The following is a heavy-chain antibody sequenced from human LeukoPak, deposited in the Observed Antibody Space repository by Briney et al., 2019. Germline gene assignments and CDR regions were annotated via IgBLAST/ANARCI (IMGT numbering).Heavy chain of an antibody. Sequence: PSETLSLTCAVYGGSFSGYYWSWIRQPPGKGLEWIGEINHSGSTNYNPSLKSRVTISVDTSKNQFSLKLTSVTAADTAVYYCARDVRGGYYYYMDVWGKGTTVTVSS. J-gene: IGHJ6*03. CDR2: INHSGST. CDR3: ARDVRGGYYYYMDV. V-gene: IGHV4-34*01. CDR1: GGSFSGYY.